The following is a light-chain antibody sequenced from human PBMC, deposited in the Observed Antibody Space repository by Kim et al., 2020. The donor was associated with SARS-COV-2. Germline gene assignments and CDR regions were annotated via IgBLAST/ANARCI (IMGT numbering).Light chain of an antibody. CDR3: HQRSNWPLT. Sequence: LSPGERAPLSCRASQSVSSYLAWYQQKPGQAPRLLIYDASNRATGIPARFSGSGSGTDFTLTISSLEPEDFAVYYCHQRSNWPLTFGGGTKVDIK. J-gene: IGKJ4*01. CDR1: QSVSSY. CDR2: DAS. V-gene: IGKV3-11*01.